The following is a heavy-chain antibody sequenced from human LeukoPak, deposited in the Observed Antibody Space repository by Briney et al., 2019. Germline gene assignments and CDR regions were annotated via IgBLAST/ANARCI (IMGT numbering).Heavy chain of an antibody. CDR3: AREPRYCSGGSCYLAAFDI. Sequence: PSATLSLTCAVSGGSISSYYWSWIRQPPGKGLEWIGYIYYSGSTNYNPSLKSRVTISVDTSKNQFSLKLSSVTAADTAVYYCAREPRYCSGGSCYLAAFDIWGQGTMVTVSS. V-gene: IGHV4-59*01. CDR2: IYYSGST. CDR1: GGSISSYY. D-gene: IGHD2-15*01. J-gene: IGHJ3*02.